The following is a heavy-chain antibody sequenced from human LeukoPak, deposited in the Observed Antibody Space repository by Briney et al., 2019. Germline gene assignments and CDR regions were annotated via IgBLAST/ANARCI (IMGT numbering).Heavy chain of an antibody. J-gene: IGHJ4*02. CDR1: GYTFTGYY. V-gene: IGHV1-2*02. Sequence: ASVKVSCKASGYTFTGYYMHWVRQAPGQGLEWMGWINPNSGGTNYAQKFQGRVTMTRDTSISTAYMELSRLRSDDTAVYYCAREVRLYYYDSSGYYYFDYWGQGTLVTVSS. CDR3: AREVRLYYYDSSGYYYFDY. CDR2: INPNSGGT. D-gene: IGHD3-22*01.